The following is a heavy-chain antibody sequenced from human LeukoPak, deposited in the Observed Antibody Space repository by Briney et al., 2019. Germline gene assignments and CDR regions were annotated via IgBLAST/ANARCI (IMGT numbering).Heavy chain of an antibody. D-gene: IGHD4-23*01. CDR3: ARDGGYGGPIDY. Sequence: GGSLRLSCAASRFTFSSYWMSWVRQAPGKGLEWVANIKQDGSEKYYVDSVKGRFTISRDNAKNSLYLQMNSLRAEDTAVYYCARDGGYGGPIDYWGQGTLVTVSS. V-gene: IGHV3-7*01. CDR2: IKQDGSEK. J-gene: IGHJ4*02. CDR1: RFTFSSYW.